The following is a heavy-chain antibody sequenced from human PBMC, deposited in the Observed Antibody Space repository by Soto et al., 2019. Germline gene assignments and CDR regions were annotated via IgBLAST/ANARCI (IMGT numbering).Heavy chain of an antibody. CDR1: GGSFSGYY. CDR2: INHSGST. Sequence: SETLSLTCAVYGGSFSGYYWSWIRQPPGKGLEWIGEINHSGSTNYNPSLKSRVTISVDTSKNQFSLKLSSVTAADTAVYYCARVNYGGNSSVDYWGQGTPVTVSS. CDR3: ARVNYGGNSSVDY. D-gene: IGHD4-17*01. J-gene: IGHJ4*02. V-gene: IGHV4-34*01.